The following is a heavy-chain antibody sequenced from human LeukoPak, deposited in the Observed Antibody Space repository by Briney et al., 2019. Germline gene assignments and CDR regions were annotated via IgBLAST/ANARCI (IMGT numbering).Heavy chain of an antibody. CDR1: GFTFSSYW. CDR3: ARYRVQYCSGGSCYSSDY. CDR2: INSDGSST. V-gene: IGHV3-74*01. Sequence: PGGSLRLSCAASGFTFSSYWMHWVRQAPGKGLVWVSRINSDGSSTSYADSVKGRFTISRAKAKNTLYLQMNSLRAEDTAVYYCARYRVQYCSGGSCYSSDYWGQGTLVTVSS. D-gene: IGHD2-15*01. J-gene: IGHJ4*02.